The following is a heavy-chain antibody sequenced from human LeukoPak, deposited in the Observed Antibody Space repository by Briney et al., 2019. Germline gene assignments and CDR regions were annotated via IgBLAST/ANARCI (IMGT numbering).Heavy chain of an antibody. CDR3: AKRSSPGYSSSWYIFDY. D-gene: IGHD6-13*01. V-gene: IGHV3-30*02. Sequence: PGGSLRLSCAASGFTFSSYGMHWVRQAPGKGLEWVAFIRYDGSNKYYADSVKGRFTISRDNSKNTLYLQMNSLRAEDTAVYYCAKRSSPGYSSSWYIFDYWGQGTLVTVSS. CDR2: IRYDGSNK. CDR1: GFTFSSYG. J-gene: IGHJ4*02.